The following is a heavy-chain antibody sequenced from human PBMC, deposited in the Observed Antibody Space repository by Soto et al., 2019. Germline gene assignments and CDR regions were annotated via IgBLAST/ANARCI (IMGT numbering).Heavy chain of an antibody. V-gene: IGHV4-31*03. D-gene: IGHD3-22*01. CDR3: ARGGTFYEDY. J-gene: IGHJ4*02. Sequence: SETLSLTCTVSGGSISSGGYYWSWIRQHPGKGPEWIGYIYYSGSTYYNPSLKSRVTISVDTSKNQFSLKLSSVTAADTAVYYCARGGTFYEDYWGQGTLVTVSS. CDR2: IYYSGST. CDR1: GGSISSGGYY.